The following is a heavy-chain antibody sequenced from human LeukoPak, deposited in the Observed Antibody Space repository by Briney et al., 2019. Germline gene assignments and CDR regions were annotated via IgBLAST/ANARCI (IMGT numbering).Heavy chain of an antibody. CDR2: ISGSGGST. D-gene: IGHD3-10*01. Sequence: GGSLRLSCAASGFTFSSYAMSWVRQAPGKGLEWVSAISGSGGSTYYADFVKGRFTISRDNSKSTLYLQMNSLRVEDTAVYYCVRQAQEDYWGQGTLVTVSS. J-gene: IGHJ4*02. CDR3: VRQAQEDY. CDR1: GFTFSSYA. V-gene: IGHV3-23*01.